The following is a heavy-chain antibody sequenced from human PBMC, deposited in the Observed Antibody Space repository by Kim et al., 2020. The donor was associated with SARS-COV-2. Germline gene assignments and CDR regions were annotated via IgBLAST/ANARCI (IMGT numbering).Heavy chain of an antibody. CDR1: GFSFSSYG. J-gene: IGHJ6*02. D-gene: IGHD2-8*01. Sequence: GGSLRLSCEASGFSFSSYGMHWVRQAPGKGLEWVAVIWYDGSKKYYADSVKGRFTISRDNSKNTLYLQMDSLRAEDTALYYCARYLAWGMDVWGQGTTVTVSS. CDR3: ARYLAWGMDV. CDR2: IWYDGSKK. V-gene: IGHV3-33*01.